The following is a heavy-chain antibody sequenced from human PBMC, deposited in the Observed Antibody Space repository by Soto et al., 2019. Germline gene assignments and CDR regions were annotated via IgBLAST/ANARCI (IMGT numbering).Heavy chain of an antibody. D-gene: IGHD2-8*01. J-gene: IGHJ6*02. CDR3: ARVEAHCTNGVCYTLGVYYYYYGMDV. CDR2: ISAYNGNT. Sequence: ASVKVSCKAAGYAITIYGISWVRQAPGQGLEWMGWISAYNGNTNYAQKLRGRVTMTTDTSTSTAYMELRSLRSDDTAVYYCARVEAHCTNGVCYTLGVYYYYYGMDVWGQGTTVTVSS. V-gene: IGHV1-18*01. CDR1: GYAITIYG.